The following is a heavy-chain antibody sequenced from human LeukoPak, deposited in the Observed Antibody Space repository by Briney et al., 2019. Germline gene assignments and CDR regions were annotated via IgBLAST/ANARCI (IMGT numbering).Heavy chain of an antibody. CDR1: GGSISSDY. Sequence: SETLSLTCTVSGGSISSDYWSWIRQPPGKGLEWIGYIYYSGDTNYNPSPKSRVTISVDTSKNQFSLKLRSVTAADTAVYYCARSGYSYGLVDYWGQGTLVTVSS. CDR3: ARSGYSYGLVDY. D-gene: IGHD5-18*01. J-gene: IGHJ4*02. CDR2: IYYSGDT. V-gene: IGHV4-59*01.